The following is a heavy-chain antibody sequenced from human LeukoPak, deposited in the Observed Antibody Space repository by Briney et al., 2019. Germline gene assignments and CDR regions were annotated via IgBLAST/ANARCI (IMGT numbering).Heavy chain of an antibody. J-gene: IGHJ6*03. Sequence: GGSLRLSCAASGFTFNSYGMHWVRQAPGKGLEWVAFIRFDGSYNSYSDSVKGRFTISRDNSKNTLYLQMNSLRAEDTAVYYCAKVRLGYCSGGSCSRGGTSMDVWGRGTTVTISS. V-gene: IGHV3-30*02. CDR1: GFTFNSYG. CDR2: IRFDGSYN. D-gene: IGHD2-15*01. CDR3: AKVRLGYCSGGSCSRGGTSMDV.